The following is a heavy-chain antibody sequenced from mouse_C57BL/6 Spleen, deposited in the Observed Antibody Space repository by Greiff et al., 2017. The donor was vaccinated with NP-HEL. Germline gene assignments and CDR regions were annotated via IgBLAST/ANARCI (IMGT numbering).Heavy chain of an antibody. CDR1: GYTFTSYW. CDR2: IHPNSGST. CDR3: ARERLDYGFAY. J-gene: IGHJ3*01. D-gene: IGHD1-1*01. Sequence: QVQLKQPGAELVKPGASVKLSCKASGYTFTSYWMHWVKQRPGQGLEWIGMIHPNSGSTNYNEKFKSKATLTVDKSSSTAYMQLSSLTSEDSAVYYCARERLDYGFAYWGQGTLVTVSA. V-gene: IGHV1-64*01.